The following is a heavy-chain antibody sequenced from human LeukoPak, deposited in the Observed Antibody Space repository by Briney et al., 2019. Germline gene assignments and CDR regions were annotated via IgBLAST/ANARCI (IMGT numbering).Heavy chain of an antibody. CDR3: TRGEGYCSSTSCYLGS. J-gene: IGHJ5*01. CDR2: IYHSGST. CDR1: GGSISSGGYS. V-gene: IGHV4-30-2*01. D-gene: IGHD2-2*01. Sequence: SETLSLTCAVSGGSISSGGYSWSWIRQPPGKGLEWIGYIYHSGSTYYNPPLKSRVTISVDRSKNQFSLKLSSVTAADTAVYYCTRGEGYCSSTSCYLGSWGQGTLVTVSS.